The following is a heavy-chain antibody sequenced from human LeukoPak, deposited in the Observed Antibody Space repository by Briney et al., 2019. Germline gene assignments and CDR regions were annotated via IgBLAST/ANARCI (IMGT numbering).Heavy chain of an antibody. CDR1: GGSISSSNW. CDR2: IYHSGST. J-gene: IGHJ4*02. V-gene: IGHV4-4*02. Sequence: SETLSLTCAVSGGSISSSNWWSWVRQPPGKGLEWIGEIYHSGSTNYNPSLKSRVTISVDKSKNQFSLKLSSVTAADTAVYYCARGHGTVTTGVMLDYWGQGTLVTASS. CDR3: ARGHGTVTTGVMLDY. D-gene: IGHD4-17*01.